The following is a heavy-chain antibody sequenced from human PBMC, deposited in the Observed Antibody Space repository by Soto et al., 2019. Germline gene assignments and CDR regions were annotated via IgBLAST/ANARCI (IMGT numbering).Heavy chain of an antibody. CDR3: ARSVTP. D-gene: IGHD3-10*01. V-gene: IGHV4-31*11. Sequence: SETLSHTCAVSGGSISSGGYSWSWIRQPPGKGLEWIGYIYYSGSTYYNPSLKSRVTISVDTSKNQFSLKLSSVTAAYTAVYYCARSVTPWGQGTLVPVSS. CDR2: IYYSGST. J-gene: IGHJ5*02. CDR1: GGSISSGGYS.